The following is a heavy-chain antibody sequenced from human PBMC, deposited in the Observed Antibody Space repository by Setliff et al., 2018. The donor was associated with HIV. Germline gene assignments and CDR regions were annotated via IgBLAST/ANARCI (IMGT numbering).Heavy chain of an antibody. CDR1: GFTFGDYF. CDR3: TRGRDIAVAAVNDY. CDR2: IRTKVYGGTT. V-gene: IGHV3-49*04. Sequence: GGSLRLSCTASGFTFGDYFMSWVRQAPGKGLEWVGFIRTKVYGGTTEYAASVKGRFTISRDDSKSIAYLQMNSLKTDDTAVYYCTRGRDIAVAAVNDYRGQGTLVTVSS. D-gene: IGHD6-19*01. J-gene: IGHJ4*02.